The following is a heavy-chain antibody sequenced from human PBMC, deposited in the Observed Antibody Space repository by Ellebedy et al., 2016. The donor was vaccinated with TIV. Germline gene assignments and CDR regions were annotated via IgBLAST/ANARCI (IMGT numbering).Heavy chain of an antibody. CDR1: GGSFDTNS. CDR2: IIPLYGRP. V-gene: IGHV1-69*13. J-gene: IGHJ6*02. CDR3: ARATVGRENV. D-gene: IGHD1-26*01. Sequence: AASVKVSCKASGGSFDTNSITWVRQAPGQGREWMGGIIPLYGRPSYAQKFLGRVTITADESTRTGYMELNSLRSDDTAVYYCARATVGRENVWGQGTTVTVSS.